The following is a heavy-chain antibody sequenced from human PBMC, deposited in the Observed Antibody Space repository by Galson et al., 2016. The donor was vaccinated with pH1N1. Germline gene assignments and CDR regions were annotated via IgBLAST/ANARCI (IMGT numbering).Heavy chain of an antibody. CDR3: ATAGFGARQFDY. V-gene: IGHV1-69*13. CDR2: IIPVFGII. CDR1: GGSFSRHA. J-gene: IGHJ4*02. D-gene: IGHD3-10*01. Sequence: SVKVSCKASGGSFSRHAINWVRQAPGQGLEWMGGIIPVFGIINYAQNFQGRGTITADESTNTAYMELSRLRSEDTAVYYCATAGFGARQFDYWGQGPLVTVSS.